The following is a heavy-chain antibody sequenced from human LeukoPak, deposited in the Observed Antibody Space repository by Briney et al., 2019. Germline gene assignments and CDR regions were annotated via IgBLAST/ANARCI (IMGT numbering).Heavy chain of an antibody. Sequence: GGSLRLSCAASGFIFSSHDMSWVRQAPGKGLEWVSTISGSDGTAYYADSVKGRFTISRDNSKNTLYLQMNSLGAEDTAAYYCAKASGNYHYTDLWGKGTTVTVSS. CDR2: ISGSDGTA. J-gene: IGHJ6*03. CDR3: AKASGNYHYTDL. CDR1: GFIFSSHD. V-gene: IGHV3-23*01.